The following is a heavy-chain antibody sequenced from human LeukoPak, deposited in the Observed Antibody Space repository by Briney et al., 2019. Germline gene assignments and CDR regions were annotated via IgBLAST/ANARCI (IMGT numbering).Heavy chain of an antibody. D-gene: IGHD2-2*01. CDR3: AKLERVVPAANDY. J-gene: IGHJ4*02. CDR2: IRYDGSNK. Sequence: GGSLRLSCAASGFTFSSYGMHWVRQAPGKGLEWVAFIRYDGSNKYYADSVKGRFTISRDNSKNTLYLQMNSLRAEDTAVYYCAKLERVVPAANDYWGQGTLVTVSS. V-gene: IGHV3-30*02. CDR1: GFTFSSYG.